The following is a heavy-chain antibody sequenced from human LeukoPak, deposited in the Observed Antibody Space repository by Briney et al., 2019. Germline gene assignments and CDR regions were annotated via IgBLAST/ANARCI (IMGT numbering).Heavy chain of an antibody. CDR3: ATYSSLNRREFQY. V-gene: IGHV3-7*01. J-gene: IGHJ1*01. Sequence: GGSLRLSCEGSGFTFSNYWMGWVRQAPGKGLQWVANMKTDGSEKYYVDSVKGRFTISRDNAKNSLYLQMNSLRAEDTAVYYCATYSSLNRREFQYWGQGTLLTVSS. CDR1: GFTFSNYW. CDR2: MKTDGSEK. D-gene: IGHD3-22*01.